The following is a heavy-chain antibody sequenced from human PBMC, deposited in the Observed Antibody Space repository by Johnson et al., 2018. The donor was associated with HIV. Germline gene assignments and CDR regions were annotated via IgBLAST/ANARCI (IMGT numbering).Heavy chain of an antibody. CDR2: ISYDGSNK. CDR1: GFTVSSNY. J-gene: IGHJ3*02. CDR3: ARIIAARIDDAFDI. Sequence: QVQLVESGGGLVQPGGSLRLSCAASGFTVSSNYMSWVRQAPGKGLEWVAVISYDGSNKYSADSVRGRFTISRDNSKNTVYLQMNSLRAEDTAVYYCARIIAARIDDAFDIWGQGTMVTVSS. D-gene: IGHD6-6*01. V-gene: IGHV3-30-3*01.